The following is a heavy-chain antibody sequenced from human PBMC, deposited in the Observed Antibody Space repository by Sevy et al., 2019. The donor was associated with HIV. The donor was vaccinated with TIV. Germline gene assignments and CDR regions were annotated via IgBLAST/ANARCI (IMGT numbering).Heavy chain of an antibody. Sequence: GGSLRLSCAASGISFSDHYMSGIRQAPRKGLEWVSYISSSGGSVYYADSVKGRLTISRDNDKKSLYLQMNNLRVEDTAVYYCARDQTSRPNGGDSDDAFDIWGRGTMVTVSS. CDR3: ARDQTSRPNGGDSDDAFDI. CDR1: GISFSDHY. D-gene: IGHD2-21*02. V-gene: IGHV3-11*04. CDR2: ISSSGGSV. J-gene: IGHJ3*02.